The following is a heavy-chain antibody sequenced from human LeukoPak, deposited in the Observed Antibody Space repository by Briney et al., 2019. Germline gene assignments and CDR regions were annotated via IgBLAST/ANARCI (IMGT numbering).Heavy chain of an antibody. CDR1: GFTFTSSA. D-gene: IGHD2-15*01. CDR2: IVVGSGNT. CDR3: AADPALGYCSGGSCYPRPDDAFDI. J-gene: IGHJ3*02. V-gene: IGHV1-58*02. Sequence: ASVKVSSKASGFTFTSSAMQWVRQARGQRLEWIGWIVVGSGNTNYAQKFQERVTITRDMSTSTAYMELSSLRSEDTAVYYCAADPALGYCSGGSCYPRPDDAFDIWGQGTMVTVSS.